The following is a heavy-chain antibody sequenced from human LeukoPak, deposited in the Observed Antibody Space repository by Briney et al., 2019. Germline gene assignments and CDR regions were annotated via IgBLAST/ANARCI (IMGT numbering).Heavy chain of an antibody. J-gene: IGHJ4*02. CDR2: ISASGRST. CDR1: GFNFSSFV. Sequence: GGSLRLSCAASGFNFSSFVMTWVRQAPGKGLEWVSSISASGRSTYYADSVKGRFTNSRDNSKNTLYLQVNSLRAEDTAVYHCAKKSPIFGVVIPLFDYWGQGTLVSVSS. CDR3: AKKSPIFGVVIPLFDY. D-gene: IGHD3-3*01. V-gene: IGHV3-23*01.